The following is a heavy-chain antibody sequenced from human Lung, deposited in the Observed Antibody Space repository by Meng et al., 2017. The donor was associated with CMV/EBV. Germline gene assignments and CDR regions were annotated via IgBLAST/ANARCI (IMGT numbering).Heavy chain of an antibody. CDR2: IIPIFGIA. J-gene: IGHJ6*02. CDR1: GGTFSSYA. D-gene: IGHD3-3*01. Sequence: SXXVSXKASGGTFSSYAISWVRQAPGQGREWMGWIIPIFGIANYAQKFLGRVTVTADKSTSTAYMELRSLRSEDAAVYYCARMVCPEVTIGCSLDFWGQGXTVTVSS. V-gene: IGHV1-69*10. CDR3: ARMVCPEVTIGCSLDF.